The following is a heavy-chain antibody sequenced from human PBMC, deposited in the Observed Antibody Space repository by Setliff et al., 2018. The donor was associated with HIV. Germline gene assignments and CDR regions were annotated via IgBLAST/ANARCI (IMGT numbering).Heavy chain of an antibody. CDR3: ARLGDDNSDYYQF. D-gene: IGHD3-22*01. V-gene: IGHV5-51*01. CDR1: GYSFSDYW. J-gene: IGHJ4*02. Sequence: PGESLKISCKASGYSFSDYWIGWVRQMPGKGLEWMGIIFPDDSDTRYSPSFQGHVTISADKSISTAYLQWSSLKASDTAIYYCARLGDDNSDYYQFWGQGTLVTVSS. CDR2: IFPDDSDT.